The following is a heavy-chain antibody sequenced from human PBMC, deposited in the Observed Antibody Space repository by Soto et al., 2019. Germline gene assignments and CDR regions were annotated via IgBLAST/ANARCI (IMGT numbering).Heavy chain of an antibody. D-gene: IGHD6-19*01. CDR3: ARGVGSSGWKYYFDY. V-gene: IGHV3-53*02. CDR1: GFTVSSNY. CDR2: IYSGGST. J-gene: IGHJ4*02. Sequence: EVQLVETGGGLIQPGGSLRLSCAASGFTVSSNYMSWVRQAPGKGLEWVSVIYSGGSTYYADSVKGRFTISRDNSKNTLYLQMNSLRAEDTAVYYCARGVGSSGWKYYFDYWGQGTLVTVSS.